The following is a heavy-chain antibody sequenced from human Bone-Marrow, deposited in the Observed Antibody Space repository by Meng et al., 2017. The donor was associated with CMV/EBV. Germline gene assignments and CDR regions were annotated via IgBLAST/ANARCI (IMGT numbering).Heavy chain of an antibody. Sequence: GSLRLSCAVYGGSFSGYYWTWIRQPPGKELEWIAEINHSGSTNYNPSLKSRVTISVDTSKNQFSLKLSSVTAADTAVYYCAREGGYIVATIVMDYFDYCGQGTLVTVSS. CDR3: AREGGYIVATIVMDYFDY. J-gene: IGHJ4*02. V-gene: IGHV4-34*01. CDR2: INHSGST. CDR1: GGSFSGYY. D-gene: IGHD5-12*01.